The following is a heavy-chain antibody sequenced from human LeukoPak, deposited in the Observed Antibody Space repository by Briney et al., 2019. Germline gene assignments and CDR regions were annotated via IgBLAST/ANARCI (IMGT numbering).Heavy chain of an antibody. CDR1: GFTLSSYE. J-gene: IGHJ4*02. CDR2: IEYGESTT. CDR3: ARNSGWYGIS. Sequence: PGGSLRLSCMVSGFTLSSYEMSWIRQAPGKGLEWVSSIEYGESTTHYADSVGGRFTISRDNYKNTLYLQLTSLSDDDTAVYFCARNSGWYGISWGQGTLVIVSS. V-gene: IGHV3-23*01. D-gene: IGHD6-19*01.